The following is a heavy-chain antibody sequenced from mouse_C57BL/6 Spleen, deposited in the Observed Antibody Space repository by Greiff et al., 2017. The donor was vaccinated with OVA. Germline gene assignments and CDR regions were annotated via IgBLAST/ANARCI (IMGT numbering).Heavy chain of an antibody. J-gene: IGHJ4*01. CDR1: GYTFTSYT. V-gene: IGHV1-4*01. CDR3: ARGTPYAMDY. CDR2: INPSSGYT. Sequence: QVQLQQSGAELARPGASVKMSCKASGYTFTSYTMNWVKQRPGQGLEWIGYINPSSGYTKYNQKFKDKATLTADKSSSTAYMQLSSLTSEDSAVYYCARGTPYAMDYWGQGTSLTVSS.